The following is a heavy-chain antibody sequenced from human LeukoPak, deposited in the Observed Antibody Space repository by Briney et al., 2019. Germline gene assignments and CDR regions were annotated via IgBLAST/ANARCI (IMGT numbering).Heavy chain of an antibody. CDR3: ARGHYDYVWGSYRLAYFDY. CDR1: GFTFSDYY. CDR2: ISSSGSTI. Sequence: PGGSLRLSCAASGFTFSDYYMSWIRQAPGKGLEWVSYISSSGSTIYYADSVKGRFTISRDNAKNSLYLQMNSLRAEDTAVYYCARGHYDYVWGSYRLAYFDYWGQGTLVTVSS. V-gene: IGHV3-11*04. D-gene: IGHD3-16*02. J-gene: IGHJ4*02.